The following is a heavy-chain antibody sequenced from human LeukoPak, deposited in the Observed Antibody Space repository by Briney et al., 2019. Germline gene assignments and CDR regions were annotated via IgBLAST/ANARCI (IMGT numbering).Heavy chain of an antibody. CDR1: GFTVSSNY. V-gene: IGHV3-66*01. D-gene: IGHD1-26*01. Sequence: GGSLRLSCAASGFTVSSNYMSWVRQAPGKGQEWVSVIYSGGSTYYADSVKGRLTISRDNSKNTLYLQMNSLRAEDTAVYYCARSSAPLQVGDFDYWGQGTLVTVSS. CDR3: ARSSAPLQVGDFDY. J-gene: IGHJ4*02. CDR2: IYSGGST.